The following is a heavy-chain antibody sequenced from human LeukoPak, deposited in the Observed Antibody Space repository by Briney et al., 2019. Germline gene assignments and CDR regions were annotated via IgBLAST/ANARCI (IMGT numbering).Heavy chain of an antibody. CDR1: RFTLSTYW. D-gene: IGHD3-3*01. V-gene: IGHV3-7*01. Sequence: GGSLRLSCAASRFTLSTYWMSWVRQAPGKGLEWVAHIKQDERQEYYLDSVKGRFTISRESAKNCVYLQMNSLRAEDTAVYYCARGVPYDSWSGPHYSDYWGQGTLVTVSS. CDR2: IKQDERQE. CDR3: ARGVPYDSWSGPHYSDY. J-gene: IGHJ4*02.